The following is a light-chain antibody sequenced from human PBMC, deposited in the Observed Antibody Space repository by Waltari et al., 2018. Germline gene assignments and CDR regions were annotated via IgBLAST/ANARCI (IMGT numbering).Light chain of an antibody. Sequence: QSVLTQPPSASGTPGQRVTISCSGSSSNIGSNTVNWYQQPPGTAPKLLIDSNNQRPSGVPVRFSGSKSGTSASLAISGLQSEDEADYYCAAWDDSLNGVVFGGGTKLTVL. CDR1: SSNIGSNT. V-gene: IGLV1-44*01. CDR3: AAWDDSLNGVV. J-gene: IGLJ2*01. CDR2: SNN.